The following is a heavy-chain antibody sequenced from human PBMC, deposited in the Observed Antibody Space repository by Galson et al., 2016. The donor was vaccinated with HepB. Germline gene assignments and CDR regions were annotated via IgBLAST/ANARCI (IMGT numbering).Heavy chain of an antibody. CDR1: GYTASTFTLTSGG. CDR3: ASGYLRNWFHP. V-gene: IGHV1-18*01. J-gene: IGHJ5*02. Sequence: SVKVSCKASGYTASTFTLTSGGITWVRQAPGQGLEWMGWISTYNGDTTYAQRFQGRVTMTTDTLTTTAYMELRSLRYDDTAVYYCASGYLRNWFHPWGQGTLVTVSS. CDR2: ISTYNGDT. D-gene: IGHD2-2*03.